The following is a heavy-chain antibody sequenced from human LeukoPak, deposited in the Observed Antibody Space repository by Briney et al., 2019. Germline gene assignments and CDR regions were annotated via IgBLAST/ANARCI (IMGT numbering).Heavy chain of an antibody. CDR2: IKQDGSEK. CDR1: GFTFGSYW. D-gene: IGHD3-22*01. CDR3: ASIFYSIDYIFDY. Sequence: GGSLRLSCAAPGFTFGSYWMSWVRQAPGKGLEWVANIKQDGSEKYYVDSVKGRFTISRDNAKNSLYLQMNSLRAEDTAVYYCASIFYSIDYIFDYWGQGTLVTVSS. V-gene: IGHV3-7*01. J-gene: IGHJ4*02.